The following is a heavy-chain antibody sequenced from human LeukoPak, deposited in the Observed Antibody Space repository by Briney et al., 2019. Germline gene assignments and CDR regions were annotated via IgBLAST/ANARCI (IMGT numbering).Heavy chain of an antibody. CDR3: ARDSIVVVPAAYGMDV. CDR1: GVSISSGDYY. CDR2: IYYSGST. Sequence: SETLSLTCTVSGVSISSGDYYWSWIRQPPGKGLEWIGYIYYSGSTYYNPSLKSRVTISVDTSKNQFSLKLSSVTAADTAVYYCARDSIVVVPAAYGMDVWGQGTTVTVSS. V-gene: IGHV4-30-4*01. J-gene: IGHJ6*02. D-gene: IGHD2-2*01.